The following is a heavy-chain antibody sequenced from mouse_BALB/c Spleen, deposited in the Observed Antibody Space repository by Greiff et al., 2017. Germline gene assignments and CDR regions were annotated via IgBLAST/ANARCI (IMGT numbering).Heavy chain of an antibody. V-gene: IGHV3-8*02. CDR2: ISYSGST. J-gene: IGHJ4*01. Sequence: EVQLQQSGPSLVKPSQTLSLTCSVTGDSITSGYWNWIRKFPGNKLEYMGYISYSGSTYYNPSLKSRISITRDTSKNQYYLQLNSVTTEDTATYYCARYYGSYYYAMDYWGQGTSVTVSS. CDR3: ARYYGSYYYAMDY. CDR1: GDSITSGY. D-gene: IGHD1-1*01.